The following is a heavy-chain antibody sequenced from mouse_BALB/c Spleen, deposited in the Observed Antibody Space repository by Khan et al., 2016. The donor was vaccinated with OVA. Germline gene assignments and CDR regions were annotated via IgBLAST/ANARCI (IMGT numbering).Heavy chain of an antibody. Sequence: EVQLQESGPGLVKPSQSLSLTCTVTGYSITSDYAWNWIRQFPGNKLEWMGYISYSGSTSYNPSLKSRISITRDTSKNQFFLLLNSVTTEDTATYNCARSGTYYYAMDYWGQGTSVTVSS. CDR2: ISYSGST. CDR1: GYSITSDYA. CDR3: ARSGTYYYAMDY. J-gene: IGHJ4*01. V-gene: IGHV3-2*02. D-gene: IGHD3-1*01.